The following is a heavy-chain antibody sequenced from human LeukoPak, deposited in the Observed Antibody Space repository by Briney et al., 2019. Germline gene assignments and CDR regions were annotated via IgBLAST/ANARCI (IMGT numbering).Heavy chain of an antibody. D-gene: IGHD6-13*01. CDR3: ARGSRYSSSWSLGRNYFDY. CDR1: GFIFSTYT. Sequence: GSLRLSCEASGFIFSTYTMNWVRQPPGKGLEWIGEINHSGSTNYNPSLKSRVTISVDTSKNQFSLKLSSVTAADTAVYYCARGSRYSSSWSLGRNYFDYWGQGTLVTVSS. J-gene: IGHJ4*02. CDR2: INHSGST. V-gene: IGHV4-34*01.